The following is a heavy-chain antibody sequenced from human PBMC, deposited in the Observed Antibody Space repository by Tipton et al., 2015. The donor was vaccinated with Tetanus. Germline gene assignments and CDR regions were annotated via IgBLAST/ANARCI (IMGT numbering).Heavy chain of an antibody. J-gene: IGHJ4*02. D-gene: IGHD3-22*01. CDR3: ARSYYYDSSGYFGY. V-gene: IGHV4-59*01. CDR2: IYYSGST. Sequence: TLSLTCTVSGGSISSYYWSWIRQPPGKGLEWIGYIYYSGSTNYNPSLKSRVTISVDTSKNQFSLKLSSVTAADTAVYYCARSYYYDSSGYFGYWGQGTLVTVSS. CDR1: GGSISSYY.